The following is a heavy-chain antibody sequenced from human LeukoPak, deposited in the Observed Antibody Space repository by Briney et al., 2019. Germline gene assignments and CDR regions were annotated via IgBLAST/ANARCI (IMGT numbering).Heavy chain of an antibody. J-gene: IGHJ4*02. V-gene: IGHV3-30*02. CDR1: GFTFSSYD. Sequence: GSLRLSCAASGFTFSSYDMYWVRQAPGKGLDWVAIVRYDGSQKYYAASVKGRFTLSRDTSKNTLYLQMNSPRAEDTAVFYCEKGGDRLHSSYFDYWGQGTLVTVSS. CDR2: VRYDGSQK. D-gene: IGHD3-10*01. CDR3: EKGGDRLHSSYFDY.